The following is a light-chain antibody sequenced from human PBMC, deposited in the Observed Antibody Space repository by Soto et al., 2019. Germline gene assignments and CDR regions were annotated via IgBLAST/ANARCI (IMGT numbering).Light chain of an antibody. J-gene: IGKJ5*01. CDR3: QQYGNSPIT. CDR2: DVS. Sequence: EIVLTQSPATLSLSPGARVTLSCRASQSVDNHLAWYQQKPGQAPRLLIYDVSSRAAGIPGRFSGSGSGTDFTLTISRLEPEEFAVYYCQQYGNSPITVGQGTRLEIK. CDR1: QSVDNH. V-gene: IGKV3-20*01.